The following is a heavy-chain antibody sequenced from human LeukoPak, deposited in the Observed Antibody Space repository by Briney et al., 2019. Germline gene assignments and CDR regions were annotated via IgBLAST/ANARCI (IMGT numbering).Heavy chain of an antibody. Sequence: SETLSLTCTVSGGSISSYYWSWIRQPPGKGLEWIGYIYYSGSTNYNPSLKSRVTISVDTSKNQFSLKLSSVTAADTAVYYCARFNRNSGSYYFDYWGQGTLVTVSS. V-gene: IGHV4-59*08. J-gene: IGHJ4*02. D-gene: IGHD4-23*01. CDR3: ARFNRNSGSYYFDY. CDR1: GGSISSYY. CDR2: IYYSGST.